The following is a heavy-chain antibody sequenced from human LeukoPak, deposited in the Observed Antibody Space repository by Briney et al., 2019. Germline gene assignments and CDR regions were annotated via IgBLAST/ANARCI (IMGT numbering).Heavy chain of an antibody. CDR1: GYTFTSYG. J-gene: IGHJ5*02. V-gene: IGHV1-18*01. Sequence: ASVKVSCKASGYTFTSYGISWVRQAPGQGLEWMGWISAYNGNTNYAQELQGRVTMTTDTSTSTAYMELRSLRSDDTAVYYCAREGEPYNWNARFDPWGQGTLVTVSS. CDR2: ISAYNGNT. D-gene: IGHD1-1*01. CDR3: AREGEPYNWNARFDP.